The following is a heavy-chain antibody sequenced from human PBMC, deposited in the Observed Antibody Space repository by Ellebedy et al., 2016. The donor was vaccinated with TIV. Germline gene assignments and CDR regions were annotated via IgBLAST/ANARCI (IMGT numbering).Heavy chain of an antibody. V-gene: IGHV4-4*02. CDR1: GESVTSGRW. CDR2: VWRDGST. D-gene: IGHD6-6*01. Sequence: SETLSLTCSVSGESVTSGRWWNWVRQAPGKGLEWVGEVWRDGSTNNNPSLRSRVIMSIDKSKNEVSLKVTSVTAADTAVYFCAKMDILSWPSSRLVSWGQGIQVTVSS. CDR3: AKMDILSWPSSRLVS. J-gene: IGHJ1*01.